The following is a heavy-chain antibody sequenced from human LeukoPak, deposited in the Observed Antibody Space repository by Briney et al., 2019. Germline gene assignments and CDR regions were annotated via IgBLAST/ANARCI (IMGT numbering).Heavy chain of an antibody. CDR1: GYSFTSYW. Sequence: GESLKIPCKGSGYSFTSYWIGWVRQMPGQGLEWMGIINPGDTDTRYSPSFQGQVSISADKSISTAYLQWSSLKASDTAMYYCARSYSGSYQTFDYWGQGTLVTVSS. J-gene: IGHJ4*02. CDR2: INPGDTDT. CDR3: ARSYSGSYQTFDY. D-gene: IGHD1-26*01. V-gene: IGHV5-51*01.